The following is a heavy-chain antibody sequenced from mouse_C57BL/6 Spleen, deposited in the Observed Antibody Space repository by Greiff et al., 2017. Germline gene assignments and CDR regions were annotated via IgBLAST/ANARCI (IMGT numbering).Heavy chain of an antibody. CDR3: ARREGYGKYVYAMDY. J-gene: IGHJ4*01. CDR1: GYAFSSSW. CDR2: IYPGDGDT. Sequence: QVHVKQSGPELVKPGASVKISCKASGYAFSSSWMNWVKQRPGKGLEWIGRIYPGDGDTNYNGKFKGKATLTADKSSSTADMQLSSLTSEDSAVYLCARREGYGKYVYAMDYWGQGTSVTVSS. D-gene: IGHD2-1*01. V-gene: IGHV1-82*01.